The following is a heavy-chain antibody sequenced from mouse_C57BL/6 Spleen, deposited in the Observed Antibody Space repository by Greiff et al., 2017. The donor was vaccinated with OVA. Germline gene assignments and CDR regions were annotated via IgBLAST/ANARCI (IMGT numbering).Heavy chain of an antibody. D-gene: IGHD1-1*01. CDR1: GYTFTDYY. V-gene: IGHV1-26*01. CDR2: INPNNGGT. Sequence: VQLKQSGPELVKPGASVKISCKASGYTFTDYYMNWVKQSHGKSLEWIGDINPNNGGTSYNQKFKGKATLTVDKSSSTAYMERRSLTSEDSAVYYCARWYYGSSWGYWGKGTTLTVSS. J-gene: IGHJ2*01. CDR3: ARWYYGSSWGY.